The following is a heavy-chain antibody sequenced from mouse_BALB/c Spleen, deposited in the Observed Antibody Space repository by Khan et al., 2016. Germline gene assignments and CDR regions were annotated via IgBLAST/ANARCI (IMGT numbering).Heavy chain of an antibody. J-gene: IGHJ4*01. CDR1: GYTFSNYW. V-gene: IGHV1-9*01. CDR2: ILPGSGKS. Sequence: QVQLKESGAELMKPGASVKISCKSTGYTFSNYWMEWVKQRPGHGLEWIGDILPGSGKSNYNENLKGKATFTAATSSNTAHMQLSSQTSDDSAVSYCARAWYSMDYWGQGTSVTVSS. CDR3: ARAWYSMDY.